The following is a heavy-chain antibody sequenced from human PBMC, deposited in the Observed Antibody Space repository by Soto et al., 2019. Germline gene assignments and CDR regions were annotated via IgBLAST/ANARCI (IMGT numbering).Heavy chain of an antibody. CDR3: AKTYLAGVGGDV. Sequence: HVQVVESGGGVVQPGRSLRLSCAASGFAFSAHAMQWVRQAPGRGLEWVGVISNDGSNKYYADSVKGRFTISRDNSKSTVSVQMNSLRDEDTAVYYCAKTYLAGVGGDVWGQGTLVIVSS. V-gene: IGHV3-30*04. J-gene: IGHJ4*02. D-gene: IGHD3-16*01. CDR2: ISNDGSNK. CDR1: GFAFSAHA.